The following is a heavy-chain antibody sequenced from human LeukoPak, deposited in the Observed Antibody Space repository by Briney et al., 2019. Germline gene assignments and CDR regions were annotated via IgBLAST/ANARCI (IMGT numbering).Heavy chain of an antibody. CDR3: ARVRGRLRRDYYDSTGYQNDAFDI. D-gene: IGHD3-22*01. J-gene: IGHJ3*02. CDR2: ISAYKGNT. V-gene: IGHV1-18*01. CDR1: GYTFTDYS. Sequence: ASVKVSCKASGYTFTDYSISWVRQAPGQGLEWMGWISAYKGNTNSPQKLQGRITMSTDTDTSTAYMELWRLRSDDTAVYYCARVRGRLRRDYYDSTGYQNDAFDIWGQGTMVTVSS.